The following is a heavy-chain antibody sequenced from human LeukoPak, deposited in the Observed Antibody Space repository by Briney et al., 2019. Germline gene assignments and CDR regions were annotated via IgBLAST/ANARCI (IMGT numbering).Heavy chain of an antibody. V-gene: IGHV1-2*02. CDR3: ARASPRYCGSGGSCYSGLQNWFDP. D-gene: IGHD2-15*01. CDR2: INPNSGGT. Sequence: ASVKVSCTASGYTFTGYYMHWVRQAPGQGLEWMGWINPNSGGTNYAQKFQGRVTMTRDTSISTAYMELSRLRSDDTAVYYCARASPRYCGSGGSCYSGLQNWFDPWGQGTLVTVSS. CDR1: GYTFTGYY. J-gene: IGHJ5*02.